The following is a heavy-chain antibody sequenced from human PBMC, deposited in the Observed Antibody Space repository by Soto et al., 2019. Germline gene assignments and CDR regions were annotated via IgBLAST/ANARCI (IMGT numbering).Heavy chain of an antibody. CDR2: ISGSGGST. V-gene: IGHV3-23*01. J-gene: IGHJ6*02. CDR3: AKFRMEQLVSSPNYYYYYGMDV. D-gene: IGHD6-6*01. CDR1: GFTFSSYA. Sequence: VQLLESGGGLVQPGGSLRLSCAASGFTFSSYAMSWVRQAPGKGLEWVSAISGSGGSTYYADSVKGRFTISRDNSKNTLYLQMNSLRAEDTAVYYCAKFRMEQLVSSPNYYYYYGMDVWGQGTTVTVSS.